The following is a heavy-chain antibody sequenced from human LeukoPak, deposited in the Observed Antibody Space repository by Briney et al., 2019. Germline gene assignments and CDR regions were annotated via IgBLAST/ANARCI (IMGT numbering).Heavy chain of an antibody. D-gene: IGHD2-2*01. J-gene: IGHJ5*02. CDR3: ASSSIVVVPGATKVAGYNWFDP. CDR1: GGSFSGYY. Sequence: SETLSLTCAVYGGSFSGYYWSWIRQPPGKGLEWIGEINHSGSNNYNPSLKSRVTISVDTSKNQFSLKLSSVTAADTAVYYCASSSIVVVPGATKVAGYNWFDPWGQGTLVTVSS. V-gene: IGHV4-34*01. CDR2: INHSGSN.